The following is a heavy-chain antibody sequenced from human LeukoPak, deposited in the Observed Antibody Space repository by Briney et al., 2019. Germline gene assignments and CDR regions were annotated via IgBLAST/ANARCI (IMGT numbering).Heavy chain of an antibody. Sequence: GGSLRLSCAASGFMLSSYWMSWVRQAPGKGLVWVSRINSDGSSTSYADSVKGRFTISRDNAKNTLYLQMNSLRAEDTAVYYCARDLVLWFGEFTDAFDIWGQGTMVTVSS. J-gene: IGHJ3*02. CDR3: ARDLVLWFGEFTDAFDI. V-gene: IGHV3-74*01. CDR1: GFMLSSYW. D-gene: IGHD3-10*01. CDR2: INSDGSST.